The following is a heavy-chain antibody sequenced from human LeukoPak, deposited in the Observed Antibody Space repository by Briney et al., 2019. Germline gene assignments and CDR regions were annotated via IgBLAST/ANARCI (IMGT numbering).Heavy chain of an antibody. V-gene: IGHV3-30-3*01. CDR2: ISYDGSNK. CDR1: GFTFSSYA. J-gene: IGHJ6*03. CDR3: ARDGPTPGYYYMDV. Sequence: GGSLRLSCAASGFTFSSYAMHWVRQAPGKGLEWVAVISYDGSNKYYADSVKGRFTISRDNSKNTLYLQMNSLRAEDTAVYYCARDGPTPGYYYMDVWGKGTTVTVSS.